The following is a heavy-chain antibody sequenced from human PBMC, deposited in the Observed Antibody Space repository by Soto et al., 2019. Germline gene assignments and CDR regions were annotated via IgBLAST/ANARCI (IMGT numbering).Heavy chain of an antibody. CDR2: VYHTGST. CDR3: ARHGSGSDYKDPRYGMDV. V-gene: IGHV4-39*01. J-gene: IGHJ6*02. CDR1: GGSISSLYY. Sequence: LQLQGSGPGLVKPSETLSLTCTVSGGSISSLYYWGWVRQPPGKGLEWIGSVYHTGSTYYNPSLKSRVTLSVDTSKNQFSLRLSSVTAADTAVYYCARHGSGSDYKDPRYGMDVWGQGTTVTVSS. D-gene: IGHD3-10*01.